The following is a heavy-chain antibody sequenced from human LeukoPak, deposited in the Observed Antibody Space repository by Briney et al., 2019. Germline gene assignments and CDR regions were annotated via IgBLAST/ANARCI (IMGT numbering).Heavy chain of an antibody. Sequence: ASVKVSCKASGYTFTGYYMHWVRQAPGQGLEWMGWINPNSGGTNYAQKFQGRVTMTRDTSISTAYMELSRLRSDDTAVYYCARAQGYSSGWYDGYFDYWGQGTLVTVSS. CDR1: GYTFTGYY. D-gene: IGHD6-19*01. CDR3: ARAQGYSSGWYDGYFDY. CDR2: INPNSGGT. J-gene: IGHJ4*02. V-gene: IGHV1-2*02.